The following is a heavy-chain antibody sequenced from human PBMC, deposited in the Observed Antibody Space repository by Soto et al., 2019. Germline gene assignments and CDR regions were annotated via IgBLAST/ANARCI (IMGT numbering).Heavy chain of an antibody. Sequence: EVQLVESGGGLVQPGGSLRLSCAASGFTFSSYWIHWVRQVPGKGLVWVSHIDSDGNSTTYADSVKGRFTISRDNAKNKVYLQMNSLRAEDTAVYYCVRDDVGVGIDYWGLGTLVTVSS. D-gene: IGHD1-26*01. V-gene: IGHV3-74*03. J-gene: IGHJ4*02. CDR1: GFTFSSYW. CDR2: IDSDGNST. CDR3: VRDDVGVGIDY.